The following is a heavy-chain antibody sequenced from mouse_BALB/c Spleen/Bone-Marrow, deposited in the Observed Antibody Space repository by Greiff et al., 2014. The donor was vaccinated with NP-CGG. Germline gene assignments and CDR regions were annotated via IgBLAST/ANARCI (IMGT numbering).Heavy chain of an antibody. V-gene: IGHV2-3*01. CDR3: AKQDYYRYDYAMDY. Sequence: VQLVESGTGLVSPSQTLSITCTVSGFSLTSYGVSWVRQPPGKGLEWLGVIYGDGSINYHSALISILSISKDNSKSQVFLKLNSLQTEDTATYYCAKQDYYRYDYAMDYWGQGTSVTVSS. J-gene: IGHJ4*01. CDR1: GFSLTSYG. D-gene: IGHD2-14*01. CDR2: IYGDGSI.